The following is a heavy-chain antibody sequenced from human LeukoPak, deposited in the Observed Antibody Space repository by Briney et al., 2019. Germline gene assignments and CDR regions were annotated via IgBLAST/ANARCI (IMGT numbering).Heavy chain of an antibody. V-gene: IGHV4-30-2*01. D-gene: IGHD3-3*01. CDR3: ASRNYDFWSGYFYHDAFDI. Sequence: PSETLSLTCTVSGGSISSGGYYWSWIRQPPGKGLEWIGYIYHSGSTYYNPSLKSRVTISVDRSKNQFTLKLSSVTAADTAVYYCASRNYDFWSGYFYHDAFDIWGQGTMVTVSS. J-gene: IGHJ3*02. CDR2: IYHSGST. CDR1: GGSISSGGYY.